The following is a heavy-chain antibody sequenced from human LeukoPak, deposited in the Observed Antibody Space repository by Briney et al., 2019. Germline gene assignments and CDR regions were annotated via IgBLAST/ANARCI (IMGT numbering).Heavy chain of an antibody. CDR2: IKEDGSKK. V-gene: IGHV3-7*02. CDR3: ARVLTGYRDY. J-gene: IGHJ4*02. Sequence: GGSLRLPCEASGFIFSNYWMNWVRQAPGKGLEWVANIKEDGSKKDYVDFVKGRFTISRDNAKNSLYLEMSSLRAEDTAVYYCARVLTGYRDYWGQGTLVTVSS. CDR1: GFIFSNYW. D-gene: IGHD3-9*01.